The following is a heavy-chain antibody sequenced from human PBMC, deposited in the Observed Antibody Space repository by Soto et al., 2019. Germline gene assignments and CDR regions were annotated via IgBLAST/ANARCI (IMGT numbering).Heavy chain of an antibody. V-gene: IGHV4-4*07. J-gene: IGHJ5*02. Sequence: PSETLSLTCTVSGVSIHSYYWSWVRQPAGKGLEWIRRIYTSGSTNYNPSLKSRVTLSVDPPKNQFSLKLSPVTAADTAVYYCARELSGSYFRYYNWFDPWGQGTLVTVS. D-gene: IGHD1-26*01. CDR1: GVSIHSYY. CDR3: ARELSGSYFRYYNWFDP. CDR2: IYTSGST.